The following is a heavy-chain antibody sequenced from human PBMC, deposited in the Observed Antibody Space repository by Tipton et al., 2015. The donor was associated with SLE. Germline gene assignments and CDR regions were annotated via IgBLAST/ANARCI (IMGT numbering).Heavy chain of an antibody. CDR3: VKSVVVVSPRDYYYYMDV. CDR2: IYNSGIT. V-gene: IGHV4-61*02. Sequence: TLSLTCTVSGDSFSSGSSSWNWVRQPAGKGLAWIGLIYNSGITNYNPSLQSRVTLSVDMSKNQFSLRLSSVTAADTGVYYCVKSVVVVSPRDYYYYMDVWGKGTTVTVSS. CDR1: GDSFSSGSSS. D-gene: IGHD2-15*01. J-gene: IGHJ6*03.